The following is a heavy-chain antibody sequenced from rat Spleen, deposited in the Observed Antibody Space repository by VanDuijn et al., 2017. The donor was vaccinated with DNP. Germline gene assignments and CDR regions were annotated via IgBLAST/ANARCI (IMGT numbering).Heavy chain of an antibody. J-gene: IGHJ3*01. D-gene: IGHD1-2*01. CDR2: IVYDGSGSDT. Sequence: EVQLVESGGGLVQPGRSLKLSCAASGFTFSDYSMAWVRQAPKKGLEWVATIVYDGSGSDTKYRDSVQGRFTISRDNAKNTLYLQMDSLRSEDTATYHCATQGTIAAMPFAFWGQGTLVTVSS. CDR3: ATQGTIAAMPFAF. CDR1: GFTFSDYS. V-gene: IGHV5S10*01.